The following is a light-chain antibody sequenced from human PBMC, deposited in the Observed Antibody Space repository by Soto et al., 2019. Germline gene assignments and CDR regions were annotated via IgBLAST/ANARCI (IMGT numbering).Light chain of an antibody. Sequence: QSVLTQPASVSGSPGQSITISCSGTSSDIGTYNYVSWYQQYPGKAPTLLIYDVSNRPSGVSHRFSGSKSANTASLTISGLQVEDEADYYCSSYSTSSTPRMFGGGTKLTVL. CDR2: DVS. V-gene: IGLV2-14*03. CDR3: SSYSTSSTPRM. J-gene: IGLJ3*02. CDR1: SSDIGTYNY.